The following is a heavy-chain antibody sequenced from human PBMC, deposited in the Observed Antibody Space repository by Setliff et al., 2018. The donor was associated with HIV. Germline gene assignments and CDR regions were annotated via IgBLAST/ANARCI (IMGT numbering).Heavy chain of an antibody. CDR1: GFTFSIYE. CDR2: MTASGSNI. J-gene: IGHJ4*02. CDR3: ARDDPAGGIDF. D-gene: IGHD1-26*01. Sequence: GSLRLSCAASGFTFSIYEMNWVRQAPGKGLEWVSYMTASGSNIYYADSVKGRFTISRDNAKNSLYLQMNSLRAEDTAIYYCARDDPAGGIDFWGQGTLVTVSS. V-gene: IGHV3-48*03.